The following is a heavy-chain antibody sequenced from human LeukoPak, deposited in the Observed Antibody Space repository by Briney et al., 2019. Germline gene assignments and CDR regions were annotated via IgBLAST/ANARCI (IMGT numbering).Heavy chain of an antibody. CDR1: GFTFSSYG. CDR2: IQYDGSNK. J-gene: IGHJ4*02. Sequence: GGSLRLSCAASGFTFSSYGMQWVRKAPGKGLEWVAFIQYDGSNKYYADSVKGRFTISRDNSKNTVYLQMNSLRAEDTAVYYCAKAWIVAAVDYWGQGTLVTVST. CDR3: AKAWIVAAVDY. D-gene: IGHD1-26*01. V-gene: IGHV3-30*02.